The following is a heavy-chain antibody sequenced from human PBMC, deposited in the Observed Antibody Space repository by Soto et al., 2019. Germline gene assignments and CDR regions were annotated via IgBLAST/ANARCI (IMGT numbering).Heavy chain of an antibody. Sequence: ESGGGLVQPGGSLRLSCAGSGFTFSDYWMSWAHQAPGKGLEWVANIKYDGSEEYYVDSVRGRFTISRDNAMNSLHLQMNSLRADDTAVYYCARFASGKSASTWGQGTLVTVSS. CDR3: ARFASGKSAST. D-gene: IGHD5-12*01. CDR2: IKYDGSEE. J-gene: IGHJ5*02. CDR1: GFTFSDYW. V-gene: IGHV3-7*05.